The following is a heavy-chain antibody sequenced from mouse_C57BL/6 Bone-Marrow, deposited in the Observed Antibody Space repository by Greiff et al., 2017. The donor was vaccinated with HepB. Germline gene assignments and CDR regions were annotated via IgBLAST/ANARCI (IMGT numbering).Heavy chain of an antibody. D-gene: IGHD2-4*01. V-gene: IGHV2-2*01. CDR3: ARNYDYDDGDY. J-gene: IGHJ3*01. CDR2: IWSGGST. CDR1: GFSLTSYG. Sequence: VQLQQSGPGLVQPSQSLSITCTVSGFSLTSYGVHWVRQSPGKGLEWLGVIWSGGSTDYNAAFISRLSISKDNSKSHVFFKMSSLQADDTAIYCGARNYDYDDGDYWGQGTLVTVSA.